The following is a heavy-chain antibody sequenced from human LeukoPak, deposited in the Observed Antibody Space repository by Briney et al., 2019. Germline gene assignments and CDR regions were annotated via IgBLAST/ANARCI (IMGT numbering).Heavy chain of an antibody. CDR3: ARQKWEQQGRDYYFNGLDV. Sequence: ASETLSLTCSVSIGSISSSKWWSWVRQSPVKGLEWIGEIYLYGTTNYNPSFTSRVTMSVDRSRNQFSLKLTSVTAADTAVYYCARQKWEQQGRDYYFNGLDVWGPGTTVIVSS. D-gene: IGHD1/OR15-1a*01. V-gene: IGHV4-4*02. J-gene: IGHJ6*02. CDR1: IGSISSSKW. CDR2: IYLYGTT.